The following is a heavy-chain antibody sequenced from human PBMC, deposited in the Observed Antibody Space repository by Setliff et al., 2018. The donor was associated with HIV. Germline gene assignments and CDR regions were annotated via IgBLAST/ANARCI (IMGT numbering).Heavy chain of an antibody. Sequence: PSETLSLTCTVSGGSINSRSYFWAWIRQPPGKGLEWVGSVYYSGSTYYNPSLKSRVTIFVDTSKNQFSLKVRSVTAADTAVYYCATRAIVVIPDYWGQGTLVTVSS. CDR2: VYYSGST. CDR3: ATRAIVVIPDY. V-gene: IGHV4-39*01. CDR1: GGSINSRSYF. D-gene: IGHD3-22*01. J-gene: IGHJ4*02.